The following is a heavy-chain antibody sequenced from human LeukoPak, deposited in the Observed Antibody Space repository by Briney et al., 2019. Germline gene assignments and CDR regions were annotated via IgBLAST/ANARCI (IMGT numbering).Heavy chain of an antibody. D-gene: IGHD5-12*01. CDR3: ARGPLDSGYTYFDY. Sequence: PSETLSLTCTVSGGSVSSYYWSWIRQPPGKGLEWIGYFSYSGNTNYNPSLKSRVTISVDTSKNQFSLKLRSVTAADTAIYYSARGPLDSGYTYFDYWAREPWSPSPQ. CDR1: GGSVSSYY. J-gene: IGHJ4*02. CDR2: FSYSGNT. V-gene: IGHV4-59*02.